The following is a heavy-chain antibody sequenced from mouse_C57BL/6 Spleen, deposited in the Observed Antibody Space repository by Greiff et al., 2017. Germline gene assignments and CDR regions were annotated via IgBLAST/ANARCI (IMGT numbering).Heavy chain of an antibody. D-gene: IGHD2-3*01. V-gene: IGHV1-81*01. CDR3: AREGFYDGYPYYFDY. CDR2: IYPRSGNT. CDR1: GYTFTSYG. Sequence: QVQLKESGAELARPGASVKLSCKASGYTFTSYGISWVKQRTGQGLEWIGEIYPRSGNTYYNEKFKGKATLTADKSSSTAYMELRSLTSEDSAVYFCAREGFYDGYPYYFDYWGQGTTLTVSS. J-gene: IGHJ2*01.